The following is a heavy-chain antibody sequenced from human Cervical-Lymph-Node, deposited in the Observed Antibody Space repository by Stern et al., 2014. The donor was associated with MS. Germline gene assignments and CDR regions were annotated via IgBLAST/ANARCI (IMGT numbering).Heavy chain of an antibody. CDR2: ISYDGNHK. CDR1: EFTFSSYG. Sequence: MQLVESGGAVVQPGRSLRLSCAASEFTFSSYGMHWVRQAPGKGLEWATVISYDGNHKYYAASVKGRFTISRDNSKNTLHLQMNSVTPDDTAIYYCARDYEDTSMLFDHWGQGTLVTVSS. D-gene: IGHD2-8*01. J-gene: IGHJ4*02. V-gene: IGHV3-30*03. CDR3: ARDYEDTSMLFDH.